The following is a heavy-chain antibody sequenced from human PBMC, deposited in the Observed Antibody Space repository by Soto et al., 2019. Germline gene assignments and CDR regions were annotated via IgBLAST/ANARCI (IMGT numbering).Heavy chain of an antibody. CDR1: VGSISSGGYS. CDR3: ARVAAVGGMDV. Sequence: SETLSLTCAVSVGSISSGGYSWSWIRQPPGKGLEWIGYIYHSGSTYYNPSLKSRVAISVDRSKNQFSLKLSSVTAADTAVYYCARVAAVGGMDVWGQGTTVTVSS. V-gene: IGHV4-30-2*01. J-gene: IGHJ6*02. D-gene: IGHD2-15*01. CDR2: IYHSGST.